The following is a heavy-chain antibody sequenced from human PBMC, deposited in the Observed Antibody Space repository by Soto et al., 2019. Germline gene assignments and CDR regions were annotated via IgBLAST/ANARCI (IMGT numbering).Heavy chain of an antibody. J-gene: IGHJ6*02. CDR1: GYNFSSYW. CDR2: IYPGDSDT. V-gene: IGHV5-51*01. D-gene: IGHD2-15*01. Sequence: GESLKISCKGSGYNFSSYWIAWVRQMPGKGLECMGIIYPGDSDTRYSPSFQGQVTISADKSISTAYLQWSSLKASDTAMYYCARPRYPGRGYYGMDVWGQGTTVTVSS. CDR3: ARPRYPGRGYYGMDV.